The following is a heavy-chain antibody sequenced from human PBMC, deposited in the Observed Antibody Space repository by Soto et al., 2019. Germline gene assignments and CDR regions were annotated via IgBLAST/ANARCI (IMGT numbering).Heavy chain of an antibody. D-gene: IGHD6-13*01. CDR3: ARGPPREGYSSSWYWDY. Sequence: SETLSLTCTVSGGSVSSGSYYWSWIRQPPGKGLEWIGYIYYSGSTNYNPSLKSRVTISVDTSKNQFSLKLSSVTAADTAVYYCARGPPREGYSSSWYWDYWGQGTLVTVSS. V-gene: IGHV4-61*01. CDR1: GGSVSSGSYY. CDR2: IYYSGST. J-gene: IGHJ4*02.